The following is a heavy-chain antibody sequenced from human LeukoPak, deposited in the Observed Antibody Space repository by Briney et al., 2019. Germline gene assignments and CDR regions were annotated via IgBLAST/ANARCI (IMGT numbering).Heavy chain of an antibody. V-gene: IGHV3-30*02. CDR3: AREAERGDSSSYYGYYFDY. Sequence: GSLRLSCAASGFTFSSYGMHWVRRAPGKGLEWVAFIRYDGSNKYYADSVKGRFTISRDNSKNTLYLQMNSLRAEDTAVYYCAREAERGDSSSYYGYYFDYWGQGALVTVSS. D-gene: IGHD3-22*01. CDR1: GFTFSSYG. J-gene: IGHJ4*02. CDR2: IRYDGSNK.